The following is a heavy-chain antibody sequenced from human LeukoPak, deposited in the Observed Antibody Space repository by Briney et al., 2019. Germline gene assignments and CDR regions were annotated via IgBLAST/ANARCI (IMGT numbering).Heavy chain of an antibody. CDR2: IYYTGST. CDR1: GGSVSSDSYY. V-gene: IGHV4-61*01. J-gene: IGHJ4*02. Sequence: SETLSLTCTVSGGSVSSDSYYWSWIRQPPGKGLEWIGYIYYTGSTNYNPSLKSRVTISVDMSKNQFSLKLTSVTAADTAVYYCATKGPHRGYFDYWGRGTLVAVSS. D-gene: IGHD3-16*02. CDR3: ATKGPHRGYFDY.